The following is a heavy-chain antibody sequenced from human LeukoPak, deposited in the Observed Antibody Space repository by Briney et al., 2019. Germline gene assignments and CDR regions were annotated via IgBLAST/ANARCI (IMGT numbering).Heavy chain of an antibody. D-gene: IGHD2-2*01. CDR1: GFTFSSYE. Sequence: GGSLRLSCAASGFTFSSYEMNWVRQAPGKGLEWVSYISSSGSTIYYADSVKGRFTISRDNAKNSLYLQMNSLRAEDTAVYYCASFGDCSSTSCFSFDFWGQGTLVTVSS. J-gene: IGHJ4*02. CDR2: ISSSGSTI. CDR3: ASFGDCSSTSCFSFDF. V-gene: IGHV3-48*03.